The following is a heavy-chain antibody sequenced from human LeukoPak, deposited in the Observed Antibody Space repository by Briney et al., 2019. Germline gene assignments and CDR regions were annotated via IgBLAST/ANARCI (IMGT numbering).Heavy chain of an antibody. CDR1: GGSISSSSYY. J-gene: IGHJ3*02. Sequence: SETLSLTCTVSGGSISSSSYYWGWIRQPPGKGLEWIGSIYFTGTTLYNPSLTSRVTVSVDTSKNQFSLRLNSVTAADTAVYYCARQLGAYSYPFDIWGQGTKVTVSS. V-gene: IGHV4-39*01. CDR3: ARQLGAYSYPFDI. D-gene: IGHD3-16*01. CDR2: IYFTGTT.